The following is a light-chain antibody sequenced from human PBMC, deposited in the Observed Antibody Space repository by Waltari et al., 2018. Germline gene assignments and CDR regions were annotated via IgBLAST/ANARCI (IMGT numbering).Light chain of an antibody. CDR2: LGS. Sequence: DIVMTQSPPALPVTPGEPASLSCRSSQSLLHSNGYYYLDWYLQKPGQSPQLLIYLGSNRASGVPDRFSGSGSGTDFTLKISRVEAEDVGVYYCMQALQTPELTFGGGTKVEIK. CDR3: MQALQTPELT. J-gene: IGKJ4*01. V-gene: IGKV2-28*01. CDR1: QSLLHSNGYYY.